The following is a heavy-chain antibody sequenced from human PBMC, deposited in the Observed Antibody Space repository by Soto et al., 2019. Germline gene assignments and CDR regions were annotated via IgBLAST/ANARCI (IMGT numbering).Heavy chain of an antibody. D-gene: IGHD6-6*01. CDR3: ATDSPALYSSSSREFEY. J-gene: IGHJ4*02. CDR1: GGSFSSYA. CDR2: IIPIFGTA. Sequence: GASVKVSSKASGGSFSSYAISWVRHSPGQGLEWMGGIIPIFGTANYAQKFQGRVTITADESTSTAYMELSSLRSEDTAVYYCATDSPALYSSSSREFEYWGQGTQVTVTS. V-gene: IGHV1-69*13.